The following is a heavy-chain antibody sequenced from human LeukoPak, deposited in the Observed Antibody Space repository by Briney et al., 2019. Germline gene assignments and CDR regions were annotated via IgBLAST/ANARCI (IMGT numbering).Heavy chain of an antibody. CDR1: GFTFSSYD. Sequence: GGSLRLSCAASGFTFSSYDMNWVRQAPGKGLEWVSFISSSGTTIDYADFVKGRLTISRDNTKNSLYLQMNSLRVEDTAIYHCARSFDIWGQGTMVTVSP. J-gene: IGHJ3*02. CDR2: ISSSGTTI. V-gene: IGHV3-48*03. CDR3: ARSFDI.